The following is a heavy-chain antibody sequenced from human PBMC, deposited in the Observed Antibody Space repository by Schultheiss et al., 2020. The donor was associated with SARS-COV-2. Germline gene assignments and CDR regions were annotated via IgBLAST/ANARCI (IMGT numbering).Heavy chain of an antibody. Sequence: SETLSLTCTVSGGSFSGYYWSWIRQPPGKGLEWIGEINHSGSTNYNPSLKSRVNISVDTSKNQFSLKLSSVTAADTAVYYCARGLRFLEWLPHFDYWGQGTLVTVSS. J-gene: IGHJ4*02. CDR1: GGSFSGYY. CDR3: ARGLRFLEWLPHFDY. CDR2: INHSGST. V-gene: IGHV4-34*01. D-gene: IGHD3-3*01.